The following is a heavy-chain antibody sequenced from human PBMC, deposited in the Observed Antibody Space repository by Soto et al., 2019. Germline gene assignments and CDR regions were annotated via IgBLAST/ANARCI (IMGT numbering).Heavy chain of an antibody. D-gene: IGHD3-16*01. CDR3: ARDATFGTKGGSFDI. Sequence: GGSLRLSCAASGFTFTSHAIHWVRQTPGKGLEWVAAISYDEIDKKYASSVKGRFTVSRDNVKNTLSLQMNSLRVEDTAVYYCARDATFGTKGGSFDIWGHGTLVTVSS. V-gene: IGHV3-30*03. CDR2: ISYDEIDK. J-gene: IGHJ3*02. CDR1: GFTFTSHA.